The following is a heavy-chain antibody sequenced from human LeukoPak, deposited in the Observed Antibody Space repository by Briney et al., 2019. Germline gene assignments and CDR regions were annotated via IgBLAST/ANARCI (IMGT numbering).Heavy chain of an antibody. CDR2: ISGGGGST. D-gene: IGHD5-24*01. J-gene: IGHJ4*02. V-gene: IGHV3-23*01. CDR3: AKGRRDGYNFDFDY. CDR1: GFTFSSYA. Sequence: GGSLRLSCAASGFTFSSYAMSWVRQAPGKGLEWVSAISGGGGSTYYADSVKGRFTISRDNSKNTLYLQMNSLRAEDTAVYYCAKGRRDGYNFDFDYWGQGTLVTVSS.